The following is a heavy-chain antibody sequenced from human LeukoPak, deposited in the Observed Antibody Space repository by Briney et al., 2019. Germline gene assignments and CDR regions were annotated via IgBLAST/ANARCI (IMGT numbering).Heavy chain of an antibody. CDR3: AKDRSGSSSHFDY. CDR2: ISDSGGTT. D-gene: IGHD1-26*01. Sequence: PGGSLRLSCAASGFTFSSYAMSWVRQPPGKGLEGVSGISDSGGTTYYPDPVKGRFTISRDNPKNTLYLHMTRLRAEATAVYSCAKDRSGSSSHFDYWGQGTLVTASS. J-gene: IGHJ4*02. V-gene: IGHV3-23*01. CDR1: GFTFSSYA.